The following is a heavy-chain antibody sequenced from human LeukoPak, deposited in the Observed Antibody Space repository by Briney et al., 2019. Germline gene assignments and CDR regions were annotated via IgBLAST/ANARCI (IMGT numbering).Heavy chain of an antibody. CDR2: IYSGGST. CDR3: VRGDYGDYTLFDY. Sequence: GGSLRLSCATSGFTFSSYAMSWVRQAPGKGLEWVSVIYSGGSTYYADSVKGRFTISRDNSKNTLYLQMNSLRAEDTAVYYCVRGDYGDYTLFDYWGQGTLVTVSS. J-gene: IGHJ4*02. CDR1: GFTFSSYA. D-gene: IGHD4-17*01. V-gene: IGHV3-53*01.